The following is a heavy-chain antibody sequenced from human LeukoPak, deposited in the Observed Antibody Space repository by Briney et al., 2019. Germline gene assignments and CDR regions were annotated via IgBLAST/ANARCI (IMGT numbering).Heavy chain of an antibody. V-gene: IGHV4-34*01. CDR1: GGSFSGYY. Sequence: SETLSLTCAVYGGSFSGYYWSWIRQPPGKGLEWIGEINHSGSTNYNPSLKSRVTISVDTSKNQFSLKLSSVTATDTAVYYCATGYSSSWYYFDYWGQGTLVTVSS. CDR2: INHSGST. D-gene: IGHD6-13*01. J-gene: IGHJ4*02. CDR3: ATGYSSSWYYFDY.